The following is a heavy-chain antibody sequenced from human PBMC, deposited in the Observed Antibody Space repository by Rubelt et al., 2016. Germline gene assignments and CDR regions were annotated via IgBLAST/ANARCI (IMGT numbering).Heavy chain of an antibody. D-gene: IGHD5-18*01. Sequence: IINPSGGSTSYAQKFQGRVTITADESTSTAYMELSSLRSEDTAVYYCAVDTAIGYYYYGMDVWGQGTTVTVSS. J-gene: IGHJ6*02. CDR2: INPSGGST. CDR3: AVDTAIGYYYYGMDV. V-gene: IGHV1-46*03.